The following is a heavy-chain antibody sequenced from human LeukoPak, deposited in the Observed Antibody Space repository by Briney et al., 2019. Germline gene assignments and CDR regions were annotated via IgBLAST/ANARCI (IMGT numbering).Heavy chain of an antibody. D-gene: IGHD3-22*01. Sequence: SETLSLTCTVSGGSISKYYWSWIRQPPGGGLEWIGYIYYSGSTNYNPSLKSRVTMSVDTSKNQFSLKLSSVTAADTAVYYCARKPIVNSAWYYFDYWGQGTLVTVSS. CDR1: GGSISKYY. V-gene: IGHV4-59*12. CDR2: IYYSGST. J-gene: IGHJ4*02. CDR3: ARKPIVNSAWYYFDY.